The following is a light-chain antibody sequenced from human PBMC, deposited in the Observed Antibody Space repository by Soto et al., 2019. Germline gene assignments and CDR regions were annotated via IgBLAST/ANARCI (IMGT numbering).Light chain of an antibody. CDR3: GAWDDSLSRPV. V-gene: IGLV1-47*01. J-gene: IGLJ3*02. CDR2: RNK. CDR1: SSNIRTNH. Sequence: QSVLTQPPSASGTPGQRATMSCSGSSSNIRTNHVYWYQQVPGTAPKLLIYRNKQRPSGVSDRFSGSKSGTSDSLAISGLRSEDEADYYCGAWDDSLSRPVFGGGTKLTVL.